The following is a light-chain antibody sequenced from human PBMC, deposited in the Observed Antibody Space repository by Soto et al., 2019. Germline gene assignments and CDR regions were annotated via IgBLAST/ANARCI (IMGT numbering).Light chain of an antibody. Sequence: DIQMTQSPSTLSASVGDRVTITCRASQSISSWLAWYQQKPGKAPKLLIYDASILESGVPSRFSGSESGTEFALTISSLQPDDFATYYCQQYNSYSPYTFGQKTKREIK. V-gene: IGKV1-5*01. J-gene: IGKJ2*01. CDR2: DAS. CDR3: QQYNSYSPYT. CDR1: QSISSW.